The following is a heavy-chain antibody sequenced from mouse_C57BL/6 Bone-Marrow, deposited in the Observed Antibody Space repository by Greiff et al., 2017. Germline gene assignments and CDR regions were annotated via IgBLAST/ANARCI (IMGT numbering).Heavy chain of an antibody. D-gene: IGHD2-4*01. CDR1: GYTFTSYW. CDR2: IDPSDSET. J-gene: IGHJ1*03. V-gene: IGHV1-52*01. CDR3: ARERPTVSTTGVYWYFDV. Sequence: VQQQQPGAELVRPGSSVKLSCKASGYTFTSYWMHWVKQRPIQGLEWIGNIDPSDSETHYNQKFKDKATLTVDKSSSTAYMQLSSLTSEDSAVYYCARERPTVSTTGVYWYFDVWGTGTTVTVSS.